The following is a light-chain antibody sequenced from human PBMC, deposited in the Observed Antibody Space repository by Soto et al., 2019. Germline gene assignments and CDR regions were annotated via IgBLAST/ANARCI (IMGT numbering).Light chain of an antibody. J-gene: IGKJ5*01. V-gene: IGKV3D-20*02. CDR3: QQRSNWPPIT. CDR1: QSVSSSY. CDR2: DAS. Sequence: EIVLAQSPGTLCLSPGERATVSCRSSQSVSSSYLAWYQQKPGQAPRLLIYDASNRATGIPARFSGSGSGTDFTLTISSLEPEDFAVYYCQQRSNWPPITFGQGTRLEIK.